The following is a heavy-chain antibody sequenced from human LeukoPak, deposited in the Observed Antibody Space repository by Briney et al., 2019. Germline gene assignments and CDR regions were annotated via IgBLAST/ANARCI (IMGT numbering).Heavy chain of an antibody. D-gene: IGHD2-15*01. CDR1: GFTFSDYY. CDR3: ARAKRVVVAATPSAYFDY. CDR2: ISSSGSTI. V-gene: IGHV3-11*01. Sequence: GGSLRLSCAASGFTFSDYYMSWIRQTPGKGLERVSYISSSGSTIYYADSVKGRFTISRDNAKNSLYLQMNSLRAEDTAVYYCARAKRVVVAATPSAYFDYWGQGILVTVSS. J-gene: IGHJ4*02.